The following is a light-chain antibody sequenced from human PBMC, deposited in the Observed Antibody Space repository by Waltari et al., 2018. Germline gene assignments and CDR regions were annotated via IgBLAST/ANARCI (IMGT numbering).Light chain of an antibody. CDR3: CSYTGSYTWV. V-gene: IGLV2-11*01. Sequence: SALPQPRSVSGSPGQSATTSCTGTTNDFCTYYYVSWYQQHPGKAPHLIILDVTKRPSGVPDRLSGSKSGNTASLTISGLRAEDEAEYYCCSYTGSYTWVFGGGTKLTVV. CDR1: TNDFCTYYY. CDR2: DVT. J-gene: IGLJ3*02.